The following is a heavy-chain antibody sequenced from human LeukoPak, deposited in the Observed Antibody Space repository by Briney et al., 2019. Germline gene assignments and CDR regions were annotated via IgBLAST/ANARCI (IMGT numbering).Heavy chain of an antibody. Sequence: PSETLSLTCAVYGGSFSGYYWSWIRQPPGKGLEWIGEINHSGSTNYNPSLKSRVTISVDRSKNQFSLRVNSVTAADTAVYFCARRYSYGFYYFDYWGQGTLVTVSS. CDR3: ARRYSYGFYYFDY. CDR1: GGSFSGYY. D-gene: IGHD5-18*01. CDR2: INHSGST. V-gene: IGHV4-34*01. J-gene: IGHJ4*02.